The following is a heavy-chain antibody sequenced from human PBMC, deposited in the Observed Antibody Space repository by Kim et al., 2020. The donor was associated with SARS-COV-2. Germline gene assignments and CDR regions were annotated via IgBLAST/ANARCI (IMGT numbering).Heavy chain of an antibody. CDR1: GFTFSSYS. V-gene: IGHV3-21*01. Sequence: GGSLRLSCAASGFTFSSYSMNWVRQAPGKGLEWVSSISSSSSYIYYADSVKGRFTISRDNAKNSLYLQMNSLRAEDTAVYYCARDVSLGSPRADYWGQGTLVTVSS. CDR2: ISSSSSYI. J-gene: IGHJ4*02. CDR3: ARDVSLGSPRADY. D-gene: IGHD3-10*01.